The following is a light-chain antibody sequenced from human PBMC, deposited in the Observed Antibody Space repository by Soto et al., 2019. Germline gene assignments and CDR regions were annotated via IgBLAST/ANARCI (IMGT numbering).Light chain of an antibody. CDR2: AAS. J-gene: IGKJ2*01. CDR3: QQANSFPHT. V-gene: IGKV1-12*01. Sequence: DIQMTQSPSSVSASVGDRVTITCRASQGISSWLDWYQQKPGKAPKLLIYAASSLQSGVPSRFSGSGSGTDFTITISSLQPEDFAPYYCQQANSFPHTLGQGTKLEIK. CDR1: QGISSW.